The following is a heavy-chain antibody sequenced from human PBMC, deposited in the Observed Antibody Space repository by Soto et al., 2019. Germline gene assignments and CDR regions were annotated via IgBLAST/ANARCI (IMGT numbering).Heavy chain of an antibody. D-gene: IGHD3-22*01. Sequence: PSETLSLTCTVSGGSISSGDYYWSWIRQPPGKGLEWIGYIYYSGGTYYNPSLKSRVTISVDTSKNQFSLKLSSVTAADTAVYYCARHGLNYYDSTPCWFDPWGQGTLVTVSS. V-gene: IGHV4-39*01. J-gene: IGHJ5*02. CDR1: GGSISSGDYY. CDR2: IYYSGGT. CDR3: ARHGLNYYDSTPCWFDP.